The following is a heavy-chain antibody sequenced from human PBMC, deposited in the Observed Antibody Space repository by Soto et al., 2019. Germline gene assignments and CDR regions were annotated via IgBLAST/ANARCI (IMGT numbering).Heavy chain of an antibody. CDR2: IYYSGST. J-gene: IGHJ6*03. CDR3: ARSAAGTLGYYYYYMDV. V-gene: IGHV4-59*01. CDR1: GGSISSYY. D-gene: IGHD6-13*01. Sequence: SETLSLTCTVSGGSISSYYWSWIRQPPGKGLEWIGYIYYSGSTNYNPSLKSRVTISVDTSKNQFSLKLSSVTAADTAVYYCARSAAGTLGYYYYYMDVWGKGTAVTVSS.